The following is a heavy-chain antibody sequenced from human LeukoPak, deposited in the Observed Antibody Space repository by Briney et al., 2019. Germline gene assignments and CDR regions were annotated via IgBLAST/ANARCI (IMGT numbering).Heavy chain of an antibody. V-gene: IGHV1-2*02. Sequence: GASMKVSCKASGYTFTAYCMHWVRQAPGQGLEWMGWINPNTGDTNYAQIFQGRVAMTRDTSISTAYMELSRLKSDDTAMYYCVATTYSDYDGFDYWGQGTLVTVSS. CDR2: INPNTGDT. CDR3: VATTYSDYDGFDY. CDR1: GYTFTAYC. J-gene: IGHJ4*02. D-gene: IGHD4-17*01.